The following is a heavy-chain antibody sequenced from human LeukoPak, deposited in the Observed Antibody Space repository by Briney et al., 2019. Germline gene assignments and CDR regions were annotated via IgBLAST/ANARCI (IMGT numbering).Heavy chain of an antibody. V-gene: IGHV4-30-2*01. J-gene: IGHJ5*02. CDR3: ARRSYCSSTSCYHPAFSIKLNWFDP. Sequence: SETLSLTCTVSGGSITSGAYYWSWIRQPLGKGLEWIGYISQSGTTFYNPSLKSRVTISVDRSKNQFSLKLSSVTAADTAVYYCARRSYCSSTSCYHPAFSIKLNWFDPWGQGTLVTVSS. CDR1: GGSITSGAYY. D-gene: IGHD2-2*01. CDR2: ISQSGTT.